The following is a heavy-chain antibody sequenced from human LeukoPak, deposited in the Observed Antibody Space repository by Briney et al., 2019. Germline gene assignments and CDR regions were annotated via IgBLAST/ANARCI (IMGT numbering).Heavy chain of an antibody. CDR3: ARDSPFAYCGGDCAEYSDY. J-gene: IGHJ4*02. CDR2: INPNSGGT. D-gene: IGHD2-21*01. V-gene: IGHV1-2*02. CDR1: GYTFTGYY. Sequence: ASVKVSCKASGYTFTGYYMHWVRQAPGQGLEWMGWINPNSGGTNYAQKFQGRVTMTRDTSISTAYMELSRLRSDDTAVYYCARDSPFAYCGGDCAEYSDYWGQGTLVTVSS.